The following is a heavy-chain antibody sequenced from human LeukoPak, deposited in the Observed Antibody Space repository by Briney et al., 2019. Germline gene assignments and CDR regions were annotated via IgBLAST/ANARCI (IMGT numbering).Heavy chain of an antibody. J-gene: IGHJ4*02. V-gene: IGHV4-38-2*02. CDR1: GYSISSGYY. Sequence: SETLSLTCTVSGYSISSGYYWGWIRQPPGKGLEWIGSIYHSGSTYYNPSLKNRVTISVDTSKNQFSLKLSSVTAADTAVYYCARVGYYDFWSGQTKYYFDYWGQGTLVTVSS. D-gene: IGHD3-3*01. CDR3: ARVGYYDFWSGQTKYYFDY. CDR2: IYHSGST.